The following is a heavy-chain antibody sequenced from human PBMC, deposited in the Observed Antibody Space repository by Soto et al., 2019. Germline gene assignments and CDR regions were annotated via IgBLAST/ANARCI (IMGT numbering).Heavy chain of an antibody. D-gene: IGHD1-26*01. Sequence: SVKVSCKAAGGTFSSYAISWVRQAPGQGLEWMGGIIPIFGTANYAQKFQGRVTITADESTSTAYMQLRSLGSEDTAVYYCARVVGATTAVAFDIWGQGTMVTVSS. CDR3: ARVVGATTAVAFDI. V-gene: IGHV1-69*13. J-gene: IGHJ3*02. CDR2: IIPIFGTA. CDR1: GGTFSSYA.